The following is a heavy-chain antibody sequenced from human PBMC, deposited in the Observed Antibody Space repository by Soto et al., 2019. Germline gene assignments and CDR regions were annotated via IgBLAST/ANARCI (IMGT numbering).Heavy chain of an antibody. V-gene: IGHV3-30*18. J-gene: IGHJ6*02. CDR3: AKDLVPKTDYGDYGTYYYYGMDV. D-gene: IGHD4-17*01. CDR2: ISYDGSNK. Sequence: PGGSLRLSCAASGFTFSSYGMHWVRQAPGKGLEWVAVISYDGSNKYYADSVKGRFTISRDNSKNTLYLQMNSLRAEDTAVYYCAKDLVPKTDYGDYGTYYYYGMDVWGQGTTVTVSS. CDR1: GFTFSSYG.